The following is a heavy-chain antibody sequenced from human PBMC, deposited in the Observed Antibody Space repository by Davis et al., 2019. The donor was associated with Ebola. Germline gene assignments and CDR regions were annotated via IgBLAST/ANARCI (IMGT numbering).Heavy chain of an antibody. J-gene: IGHJ4*02. CDR1: GGTFSSYT. D-gene: IGHD1-1*01. V-gene: IGHV1-69*02. CDR3: ARAQFPTTSDH. Sequence: AASVKVFCKASGGTFSSYTISWVRQAPGQRLAWLGRTIPILGIANYAQKFQGRVTITADKSTSTAYMEVGSLSSDDTAVYYCARAQFPTTSDHWGQGTLVTVSS. CDR2: TIPILGIA.